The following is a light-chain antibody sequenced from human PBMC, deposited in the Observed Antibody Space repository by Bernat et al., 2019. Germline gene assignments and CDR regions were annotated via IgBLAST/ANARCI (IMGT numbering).Light chain of an antibody. CDR3: QSYDSSNRWV. J-gene: IGLJ3*02. Sequence: KFMLSQPPSVSESPGKTVTISCTRSSGRFAANFVQWYQQRPGSAPTPVIYEDDQRPSGVPDRFSGSIDSSSNSASLTISGLKTEDEADYYCQSYDSSNRWVFGGGTKLTVL. CDR1: SGRFAANF. V-gene: IGLV6-57*04. CDR2: EDD.